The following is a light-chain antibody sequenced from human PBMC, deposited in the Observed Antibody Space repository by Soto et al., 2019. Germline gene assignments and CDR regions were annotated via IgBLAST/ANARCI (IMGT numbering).Light chain of an antibody. V-gene: IGKV3-20*01. J-gene: IGKJ1*01. CDR3: QPYVTSLTR. CDR2: GAS. Sequence: IVFTQAPGTLSLSPGERATLSCWGSQSVTSNYLAWYQPKPGQAPRLHIFGASIRVTGIPDRFIGSGSGIDLTLTISRLEREDFAVYYCQPYVTSLTRFGQGTKVDI. CDR1: QSVTSNY.